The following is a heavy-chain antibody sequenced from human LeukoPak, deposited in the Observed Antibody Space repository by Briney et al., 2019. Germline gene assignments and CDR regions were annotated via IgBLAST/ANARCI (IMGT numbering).Heavy chain of an antibody. CDR2: IDTAGSIT. D-gene: IGHD3-10*01. J-gene: IGHJ4*02. CDR3: ARDENGSGSSYDF. Sequence: GGSLRLSCAASGYTFSSYWMHWVRQAPGKGLVWVSRIDTAGSITSYADSVKGRFTISRDNAKNTLYLQMNSLRAEDTAVYYCARDENGSGSSYDFWGQGTLVTVSS. CDR1: GYTFSSYW. V-gene: IGHV3-74*01.